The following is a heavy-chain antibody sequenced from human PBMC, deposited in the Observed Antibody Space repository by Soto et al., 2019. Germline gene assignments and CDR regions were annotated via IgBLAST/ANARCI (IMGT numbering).Heavy chain of an antibody. Sequence: GESLKISCKGSGYSFTSYWISWVRQMPGKGLEWMGRIDPSDSYTNYSPSFQGHVTISADKSISTAYLQWSSPKASDTAMYYCARGGYDFWSGYYHSIDYWGQGTLVTVSS. V-gene: IGHV5-10-1*01. CDR2: IDPSDSYT. CDR3: ARGGYDFWSGYYHSIDY. J-gene: IGHJ4*02. D-gene: IGHD3-3*01. CDR1: GYSFTSYW.